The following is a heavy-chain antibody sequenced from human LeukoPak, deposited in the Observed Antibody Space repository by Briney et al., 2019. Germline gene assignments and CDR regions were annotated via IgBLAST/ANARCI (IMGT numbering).Heavy chain of an antibody. CDR1: GYSFTNYW. CDR3: ARRSTIGIWNYDESNWFDP. J-gene: IGHJ5*02. Sequence: GESLKISCKGSGYSFTNYWIGWVRQMPGKGLEWMGIIYPGDSDTRYSPSFQGQVTISADKSISTAYLQWSSLKASDTAIYYCARRSTIGIWNYDESNWFDPWGQGTLVTVSS. CDR2: IYPGDSDT. D-gene: IGHD1-7*01. V-gene: IGHV5-51*01.